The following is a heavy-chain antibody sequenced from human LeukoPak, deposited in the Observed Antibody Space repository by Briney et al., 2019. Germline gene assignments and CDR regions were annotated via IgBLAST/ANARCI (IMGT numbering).Heavy chain of an antibody. CDR1: GFTFSDYY. CDR3: ARGHSRGSDY. V-gene: IGHV3-11*05. Sequence: PGGSLRLSCAASGFTFSDYYMSWIRQAPGKGLEWVSYISNSGSYTNYADSVKGRFTISRDNAKSSLYLQMNILRADDSAVYYCARGHSRGSDYWGQGTLVTVSS. CDR2: ISNSGSYT. D-gene: IGHD3-16*01. J-gene: IGHJ4*02.